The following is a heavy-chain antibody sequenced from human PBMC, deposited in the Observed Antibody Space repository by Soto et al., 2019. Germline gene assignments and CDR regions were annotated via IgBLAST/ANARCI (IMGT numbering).Heavy chain of an antibody. CDR2: IWNDGRNK. CDR3: AREVGYICNDNRYHAFDM. CDR1: GFTFSSHV. Sequence: QVQLVESGGGVVQPGTSLRLSCAASGFTFSSHVMHWVRQAPGKGLQWVAVIWNDGRNKQYADSVKGRFTISRDNSKNTLYLQMNSLRGDDTAVYYCAREVGYICNDNRYHAFDMWGQGTMVTVSS. D-gene: IGHD1-1*01. J-gene: IGHJ3*02. V-gene: IGHV3-33*01.